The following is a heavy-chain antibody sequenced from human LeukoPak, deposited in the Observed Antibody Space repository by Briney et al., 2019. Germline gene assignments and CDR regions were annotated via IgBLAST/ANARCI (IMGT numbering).Heavy chain of an antibody. D-gene: IGHD3-10*01. CDR2: VSSSGST. Sequence: KPSETLSLNCTVSGGSLKSSTYYWGWIRQPPGKGLEWIGSVSSSGSTAYTPSLKSRVTMSVDTSTNDFSLKLSSVTAADTAVYYCARGWTGILDYWGQGTLVTVSS. V-gene: IGHV4-39*02. J-gene: IGHJ4*02. CDR3: ARGWTGILDY. CDR1: GGSLKSSTYY.